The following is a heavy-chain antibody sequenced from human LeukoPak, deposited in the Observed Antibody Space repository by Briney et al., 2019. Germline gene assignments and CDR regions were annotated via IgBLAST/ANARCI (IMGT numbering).Heavy chain of an antibody. CDR3: TTVTYSSSWYRDYGDYYYMDV. J-gene: IGHJ6*03. Sequence: GGSLRLSCAASGFTFSNAWMSWVRQAPGKGLEWVGRIKSKTVGGTTDYAAPVKGRFTISRDDSKNTLYLQMNSLKTEDTAVYYCTTVTYSSSWYRDYGDYYYMDVWGKGTTVTVSS. CDR2: IKSKTVGGTT. D-gene: IGHD6-13*01. V-gene: IGHV3-15*01. CDR1: GFTFSNAW.